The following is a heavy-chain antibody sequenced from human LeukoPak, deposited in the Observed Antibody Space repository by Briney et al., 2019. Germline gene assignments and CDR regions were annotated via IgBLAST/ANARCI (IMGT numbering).Heavy chain of an antibody. CDR2: VHHSGTT. Sequence: PSQTLSLTCTVSDDSINNAFYNWNWIRQHPGKGLEWIGYVHHSGTTSYNPSLKSRVTISVDTSKNQFSLKLSSVTAADTAVYYCAGGYCSSTSCYIGGGGYYYYGMDVWGQGTTVTVSS. V-gene: IGHV4-31*03. D-gene: IGHD2-2*02. J-gene: IGHJ6*02. CDR3: AGGYCSSTSCYIGGGGYYYYGMDV. CDR1: DDSINNAFYN.